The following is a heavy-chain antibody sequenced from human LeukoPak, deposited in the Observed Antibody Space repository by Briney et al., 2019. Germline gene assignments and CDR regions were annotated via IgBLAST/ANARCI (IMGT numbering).Heavy chain of an antibody. CDR2: MKKDGSET. J-gene: IGHJ4*02. CDR1: GFTFSSYS. V-gene: IGHV3-7*01. D-gene: IGHD3-10*01. CDR3: GRHRSGSGTYFIDY. Sequence: GGSLRLSCVVSGFTFSSYSMTRVRQAPGKGLQWVANMKKDGSETNYVDSVKGRFTISRDNAKDSLYLQMNSLRAEDTAVYYCGRHRSGSGTYFIDYWGQGTLVSVSS.